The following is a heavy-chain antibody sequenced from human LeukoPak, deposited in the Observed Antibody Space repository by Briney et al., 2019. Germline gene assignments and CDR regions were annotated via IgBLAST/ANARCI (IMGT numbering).Heavy chain of an antibody. CDR3: ATAPHYDILTGDYYLGSNWFDL. CDR2: IYTSGST. CDR1: GDSIRSGSYY. V-gene: IGHV4-61*02. Sequence: SETLSLTCSISGDSIRSGSYYWNWIRQPAGKGLEWIGRIYTSGSTNYNPSLKSRVTISADTSKNQLSLKLSSVTAADTAVYYCATAPHYDILTGDYYLGSNWFDLWGQGTLVTVSS. D-gene: IGHD3-9*01. J-gene: IGHJ5*02.